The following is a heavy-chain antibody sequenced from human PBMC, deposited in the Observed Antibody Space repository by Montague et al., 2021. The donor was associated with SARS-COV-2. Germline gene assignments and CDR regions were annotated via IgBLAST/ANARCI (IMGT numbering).Heavy chain of an antibody. CDR1: GGSFSGYY. D-gene: IGHD5-24*01. V-gene: IGHV4-34*01. CDR2: INHSGST. Sequence: SETLSLTCAVYGGSFSGYYCSWIRQPPGKGLEWIGEINHSGSTNXNLSLKSEVTISVDTSKNQFSLKLSSVTAADTAVYYCARVFPRWLQFDPYFDYWGQGTLVTVSS. J-gene: IGHJ4*02. CDR3: ARVFPRWLQFDPYFDY.